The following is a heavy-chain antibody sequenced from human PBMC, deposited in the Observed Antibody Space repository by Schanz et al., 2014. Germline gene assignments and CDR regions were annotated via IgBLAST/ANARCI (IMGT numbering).Heavy chain of an antibody. CDR1: GYTFTSYG. CDR3: ARDRDQWDGNYLDY. V-gene: IGHV1-18*04. CDR2: ISDYNADT. J-gene: IGHJ4*02. D-gene: IGHD1-26*01. Sequence: QVQLVQSGAEVKKPGASVKVSCKASGYTFTSYGISWVRQAPGQGPEWMGWISDYNADTKDAQKVQGRVTMTTDTSTSTVYMELRSLTSDDSAVYYCARDRDQWDGNYLDYWGQGALVTVSS.